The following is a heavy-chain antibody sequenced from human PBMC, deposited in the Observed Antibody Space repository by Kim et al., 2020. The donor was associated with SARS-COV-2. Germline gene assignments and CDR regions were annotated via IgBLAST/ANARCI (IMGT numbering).Heavy chain of an antibody. CDR1: GFTFSRSW. J-gene: IGHJ4*02. CDR2: INSDGSSP. CDR3: ARVGHLGADYWGAQLYYCDY. D-gene: IGHD7-27*01. Sequence: GGSLRLSCAASGFTFSRSWMHWVRQAPGKGLEWVSRINSDGSSPSYADSVKGRFTISRDNAKNTLYLQMNSLRAEDTAVYYCARVGHLGADYWGAQLYYCDYWGQGTLVTVSS. V-gene: IGHV3-74*01.